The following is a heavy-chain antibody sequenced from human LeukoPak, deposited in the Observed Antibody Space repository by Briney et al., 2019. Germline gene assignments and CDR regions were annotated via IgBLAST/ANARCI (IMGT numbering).Heavy chain of an antibody. CDR1: GGTFSSDA. D-gene: IGHD4-11*01. V-gene: IGHV1-69*13. J-gene: IGHJ6*03. CDR2: IIPIFGTT. CDR3: ARCGAGDYNNHHNPYYDYMDV. Sequence: SVKVSCKASGGTFSSDAISWVRQAPGQGLEWMGGIIPIFGTTEYAQKFQGRVTITSDESTSTAYTELHTLTSDDTAVYFCARCGAGDYNNHHNPYYDYMDVWGKGTTVTV.